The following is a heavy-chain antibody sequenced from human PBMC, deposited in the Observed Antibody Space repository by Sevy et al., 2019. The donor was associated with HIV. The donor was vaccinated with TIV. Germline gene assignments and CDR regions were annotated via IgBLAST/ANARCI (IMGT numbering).Heavy chain of an antibody. CDR3: ARVPNYCSGGSCYFYYYYYGMDV. V-gene: IGHV3-21*01. D-gene: IGHD2-15*01. J-gene: IGHJ6*02. CDR2: ISSSSSYI. Sequence: GGSLRLSCAASGFTFSSYSMNWVRQAPGKGLEWVSSISSSSSYIYYADSVKGRFTISRDNGKNSLYLQMNSLRAEDTAVYYCARVPNYCSGGSCYFYYYYYGMDVWGQGTTVTVSS. CDR1: GFTFSSYS.